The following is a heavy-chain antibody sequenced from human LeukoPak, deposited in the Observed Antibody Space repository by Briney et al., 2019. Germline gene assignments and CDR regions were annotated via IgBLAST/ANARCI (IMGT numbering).Heavy chain of an antibody. D-gene: IGHD6-13*01. V-gene: IGHV4-39*07. J-gene: IGHJ5*02. CDR1: DDSISSISFY. CDR3: VAYTSSLRWFDP. Sequence: SETLSLTCTVSDDSISSISFYWGWIRQPPGKGLEWIGNIYYGGTTYHNPSLESRVTMSLDTSKKQFSLRLRSGTAADTAVYYCVAYTSSLRWFDPWGQGTLVIVSS. CDR2: IYYGGTT.